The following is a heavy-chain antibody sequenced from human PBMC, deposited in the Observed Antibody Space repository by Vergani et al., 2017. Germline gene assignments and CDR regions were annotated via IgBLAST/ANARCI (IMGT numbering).Heavy chain of an antibody. CDR1: GFTFSSYA. Sequence: EVQLLESGGGLVQPGGSLRLSCAASGFTFSSYAMSWVRQAPGKGLEWVSAISGSGGSTYYADSVKGRFTISRDNAKNSLYLQMNSLRDEGTAVYYCARDVKVGATLFDYWGQGTLVTVSS. CDR3: ARDVKVGATLFDY. V-gene: IGHV3-23*01. J-gene: IGHJ4*02. D-gene: IGHD1-26*01. CDR2: ISGSGGST.